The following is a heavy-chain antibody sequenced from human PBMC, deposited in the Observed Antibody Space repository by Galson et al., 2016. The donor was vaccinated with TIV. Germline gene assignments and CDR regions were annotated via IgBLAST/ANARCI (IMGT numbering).Heavy chain of an antibody. D-gene: IGHD2-2*01. CDR3: TRAAGKNGASCYATCETVGI. Sequence: CAISGDSVSSDSAAWNWVRQSPSRGLEWLGRTYYRSRWYYDYKVSVKSRITINPDTSKNQFSLQLNSVTPEDTAVYYCTRAAGKNGASCYATCETVGIWGQGTMVTVSS. CDR2: TYYRSRWYY. J-gene: IGHJ3*02. CDR1: GDSVSSDSAA. V-gene: IGHV6-1*01.